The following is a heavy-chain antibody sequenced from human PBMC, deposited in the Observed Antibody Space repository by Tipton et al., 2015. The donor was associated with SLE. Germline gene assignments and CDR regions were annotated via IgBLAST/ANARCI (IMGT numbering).Heavy chain of an antibody. CDR2: IYSSGSA. J-gene: IGHJ4*02. Sequence: GSLRLSCTVSGGSISNYYWSWIRQPPGKGLEWIGNIYSSGSAYYNPSLKSRVTISLHTSKNQFSLKLSSVTAADTAVYYCASLNVVATIANFWGQGTLVTVSS. CDR3: ASLNVVATIANF. V-gene: IGHV4-59*12. D-gene: IGHD5-12*01. CDR1: GGSISNYY.